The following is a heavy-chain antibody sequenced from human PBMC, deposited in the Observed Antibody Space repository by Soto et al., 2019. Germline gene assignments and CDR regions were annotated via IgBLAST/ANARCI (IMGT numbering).Heavy chain of an antibody. CDR2: IIPIFGTA. Sequence: QVQLVQSGAEVTKPGSSVKVSCKASGGSFSSYAISWVRQAPGQGLEWMGGIIPIFGTANYSQKFQSRVTITADESTSTAYMELSSLRSEATAVYYCARTSRNWNDVNYFYYWGQVSLVTVSS. CDR3: ARTSRNWNDVNYFYY. V-gene: IGHV1-69*01. J-gene: IGHJ4*02. D-gene: IGHD1-20*01. CDR1: GGSFSSYA.